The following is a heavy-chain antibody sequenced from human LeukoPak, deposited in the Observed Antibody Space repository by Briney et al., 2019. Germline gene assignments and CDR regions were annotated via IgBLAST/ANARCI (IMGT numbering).Heavy chain of an antibody. CDR1: RSSFRSHS. Sequence: KPGGSLRLSCAGSRSSFRSHSMNWVRQAPGKGLEWVSSISSISHYIYYADSVNGRFTISRDNAKNSLYLQMNSLRAEDTALYYCTRDYYDSSGLPFDYWGQGTLVTVSS. J-gene: IGHJ4*02. V-gene: IGHV3-21*01. D-gene: IGHD3-22*01. CDR2: ISSISHYI. CDR3: TRDYYDSSGLPFDY.